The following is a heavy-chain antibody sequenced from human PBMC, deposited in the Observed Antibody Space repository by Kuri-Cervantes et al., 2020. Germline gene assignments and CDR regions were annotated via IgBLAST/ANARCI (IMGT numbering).Heavy chain of an antibody. Sequence: SVKVSCKASGYTFTSYDINWVRQAPGQGLEWMGGIIPIFGTANYAQKFQGRVTITADESTSTAYMELSSLRSDDTAVYYCARDLRQQLFLGAFDIWGQGTMVTVSS. J-gene: IGHJ3*02. V-gene: IGHV1-69*13. CDR2: IIPIFGTA. CDR1: GYTFTSYD. CDR3: ARDLRQQLFLGAFDI. D-gene: IGHD6-6*01.